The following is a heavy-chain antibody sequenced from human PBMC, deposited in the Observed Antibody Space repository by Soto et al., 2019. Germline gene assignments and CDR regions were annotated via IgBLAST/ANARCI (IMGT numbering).Heavy chain of an antibody. V-gene: IGHV3-30*18. J-gene: IGHJ6*02. Sequence: QVQLVESGGGVVQPGRSLRLSCAASGFTFSSYGMHWVRQAPGKGLEWVAVISYDGSNKYYADSVKGRFTISRDNSKNTLYLQMNSLRAEDTAVYYCAKELARWLQFQYYYGMDVWGQGITVTVSS. CDR2: ISYDGSNK. CDR1: GFTFSSYG. D-gene: IGHD5-12*01. CDR3: AKELARWLQFQYYYGMDV.